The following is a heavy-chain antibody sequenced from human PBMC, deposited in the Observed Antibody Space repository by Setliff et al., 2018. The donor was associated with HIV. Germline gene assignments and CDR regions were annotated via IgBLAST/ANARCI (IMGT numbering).Heavy chain of an antibody. D-gene: IGHD4-4*01. V-gene: IGHV3-49*04. CDR2: IRSKIYGGTT. CDR3: TRDAYSNYEMDYYYYMDV. J-gene: IGHJ6*03. Sequence: GGSLSLSCMASGFIVSDYAMSWVRQAPGKGLEWVGFIRSKIYGGTTEYAASVKGRFTISRDDSKNIAYLQMNSLKSEDTAVYYCTRDAYSNYEMDYYYYMDVWGKGTTVTVSS. CDR1: GFIVSDYA.